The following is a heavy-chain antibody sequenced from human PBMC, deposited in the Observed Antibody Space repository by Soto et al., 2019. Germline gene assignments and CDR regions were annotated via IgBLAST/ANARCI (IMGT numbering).Heavy chain of an antibody. CDR3: ARGPIDSAFWLDY. V-gene: IGHV1-8*01. CDR2: MNTPSDNT. CDR1: GYMFSDYD. J-gene: IGHJ4*02. Sequence: QVHLVQSGAEVKKPGASVKVSCKASGYMFSDYDINWVRQAPGQGLEWMGWMNTPSDNTDYAEKFQGRVSMTRDTSINTAYMELSSLASDDTAVYFSARGPIDSAFWLDYWGQGTLVTVSS. D-gene: IGHD2-21*01.